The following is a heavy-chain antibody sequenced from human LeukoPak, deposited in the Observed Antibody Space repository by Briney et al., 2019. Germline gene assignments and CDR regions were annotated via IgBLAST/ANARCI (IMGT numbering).Heavy chain of an antibody. Sequence: GESLKISCKGSGYSFTGYCIGWVRQMPGKGLEWMGFIYPDDSDTRYSPSFQGQVTITADKSISTAYLQWSSLKASDTAMYYCARTNMVRGVIGWLDPWGQGTLVTVSS. CDR2: IYPDDSDT. D-gene: IGHD3-10*01. CDR3: ARTNMVRGVIGWLDP. V-gene: IGHV5-51*01. J-gene: IGHJ5*02. CDR1: GYSFTGYC.